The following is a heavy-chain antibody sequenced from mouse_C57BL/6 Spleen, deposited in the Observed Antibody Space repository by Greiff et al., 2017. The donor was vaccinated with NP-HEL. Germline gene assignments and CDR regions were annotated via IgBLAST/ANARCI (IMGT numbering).Heavy chain of an antibody. J-gene: IGHJ4*01. Sequence: VQLKESGPGLVKPSQSLSLTCSVTGYSITSGYYWNWIRQFPGNKLEWMGYISYDGSNNYNPSLKNRISITRDTSKNQFFLKLNSVTTEDTATYYCARDASYSNYTAMDYWGQGTSVTVSS. CDR2: ISYDGSN. D-gene: IGHD2-5*01. V-gene: IGHV3-6*01. CDR3: ARDASYSNYTAMDY. CDR1: GYSITSGYY.